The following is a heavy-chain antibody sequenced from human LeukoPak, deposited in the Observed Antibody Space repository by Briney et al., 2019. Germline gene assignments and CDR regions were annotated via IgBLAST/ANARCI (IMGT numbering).Heavy chain of an antibody. CDR3: ARGAAAATSYFDY. D-gene: IGHD6-13*01. J-gene: IGHJ4*02. V-gene: IGHV1-2*02. CDR1: GYTFTGYY. Sequence: ASVKVSCKASGYTFTGYYMHWVRQAPGQGLECMGWVNPNSGGTNYAQKFQGRVTMTRDTSISTAYMELSRLRSDDTAVYYCARGAAAATSYFDYWGQGTLVTVSS. CDR2: VNPNSGGT.